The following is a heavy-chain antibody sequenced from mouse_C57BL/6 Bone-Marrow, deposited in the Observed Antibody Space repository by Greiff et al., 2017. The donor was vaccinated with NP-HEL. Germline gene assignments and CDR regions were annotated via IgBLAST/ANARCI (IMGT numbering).Heavy chain of an antibody. Sequence: QVQLKQSGAELVRPGTSVKMSCKASGYTFTNYWIGWAKQRPGHGLEWIGDIYPGGGYTNYNEKFKGKATLTADKSSSTAYMQFSSLTSEDSAIYYCARWVYYAMDYWGQGTSVTVSS. J-gene: IGHJ4*01. CDR1: GYTFTNYW. V-gene: IGHV1-63*01. CDR2: IYPGGGYT. CDR3: ARWVYYAMDY.